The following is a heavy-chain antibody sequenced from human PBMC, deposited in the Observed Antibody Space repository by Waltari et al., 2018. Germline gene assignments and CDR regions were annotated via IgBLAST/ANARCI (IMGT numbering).Heavy chain of an antibody. CDR3: AKPARGVIEDWFDS. CDR2: VSGTGGLK. V-gene: IGHV3-23*01. J-gene: IGHJ5*01. D-gene: IGHD3-10*01. CDR1: GFTFSSFA. Sequence: EVQLLQSGGGLVQPGGSLKLSCVASGFTFSSFAMGWVHQAPGKGLEWVSGVSGTGGLKDYADSVKGRFTISRDNAKNTVYLEISSLRADDTAVYYCAKPARGVIEDWFDSWGQGSLVSVSS.